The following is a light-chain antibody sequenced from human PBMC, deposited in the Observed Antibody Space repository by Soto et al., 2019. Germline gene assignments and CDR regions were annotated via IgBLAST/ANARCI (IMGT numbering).Light chain of an antibody. CDR1: SGHCSYA. CDR2: LNSDGSH. V-gene: IGLV4-69*01. Sequence: QSVLTQSPSASASLGVSVKLTCTLSSGHCSYAIAWHQQQPEKGPRYLMKLNSDGSHNKGDGIPDRFSGSSSGAERYLTISSLQSEDEADYYCQTWDTGIVVFGGGTKLTVL. J-gene: IGLJ2*01. CDR3: QTWDTGIVV.